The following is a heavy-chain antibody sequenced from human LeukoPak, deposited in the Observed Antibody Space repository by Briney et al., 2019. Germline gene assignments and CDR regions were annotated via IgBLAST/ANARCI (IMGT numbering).Heavy chain of an antibody. Sequence: GGSLRLSCAASGFTFSDYYMSWVRQAPGKGLEWVVVIWYDGSNKYYADSVKGRFTISRDNSKNTLYLQMNSLRAEDTAVYYCARDGDIVVVVAATPGSLDYWGQGTLVTVSS. J-gene: IGHJ4*02. CDR3: ARDGDIVVVVAATPGSLDY. CDR2: IWYDGSNK. V-gene: IGHV3-33*08. D-gene: IGHD2-15*01. CDR1: GFTFSDYY.